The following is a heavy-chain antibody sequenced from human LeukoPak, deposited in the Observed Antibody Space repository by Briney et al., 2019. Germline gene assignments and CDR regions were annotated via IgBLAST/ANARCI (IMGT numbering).Heavy chain of an antibody. Sequence: GGSLRLSCAASGFTFSSYSMNWVRQAPGKGLEWVSSISSSSSYIYYADSVKGRFTISRDNAKNSLYLQTNSLRAEDTAVYYCARETGCGGDCYTFVSGYHYYGMDVWGQGTTVTVSS. CDR3: ARETGCGGDCYTFVSGYHYYGMDV. CDR1: GFTFSSYS. J-gene: IGHJ6*02. V-gene: IGHV3-21*01. CDR2: ISSSSSYI. D-gene: IGHD2-21*02.